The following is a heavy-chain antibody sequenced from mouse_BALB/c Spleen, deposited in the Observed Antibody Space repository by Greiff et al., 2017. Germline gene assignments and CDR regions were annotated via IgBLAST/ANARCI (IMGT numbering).Heavy chain of an antibody. J-gene: IGHJ2*01. D-gene: IGHD2-1*01. V-gene: IGHV5-6-5*01. CDR3: ARGHYGNYDY. Sequence: DVKLVESGGGLVKPGGSLKLSCAASGFTFSSYAMSWVRQTPEKRLEWVASISSGGSTYYPDSVKGRFTISRDNARNILYLQMSSLRSEDTAMYYCARGHYGNYDYWGQGTTLTVSS. CDR2: ISSGGST. CDR1: GFTFSSYA.